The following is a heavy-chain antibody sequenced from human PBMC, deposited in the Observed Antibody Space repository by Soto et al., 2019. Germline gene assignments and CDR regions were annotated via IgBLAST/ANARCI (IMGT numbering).Heavy chain of an antibody. CDR2: IIPIFGTA. CDR1: GGTFSSYA. V-gene: IGHV1-69*13. CDR3: ARGYCSRTGCSVWTVIMDV. J-gene: IGHJ6*02. D-gene: IGHD2-2*01. Sequence: ASVKVSCKASGGTFSSYAISWVRQAPGQGLEWMGGIIPIFGTANYAQKFQGRVTITADESTSTAYMELSSLRSEDTAVYYCARGYCSRTGCSVWTVIMDVWGQGTTVTVSS.